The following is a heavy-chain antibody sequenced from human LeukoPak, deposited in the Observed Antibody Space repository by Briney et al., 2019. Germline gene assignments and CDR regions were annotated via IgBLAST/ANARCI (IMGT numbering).Heavy chain of an antibody. D-gene: IGHD3-22*01. J-gene: IGHJ4*02. CDR3: VRCRWDNYDSSGCDS. Sequence: GESLKISCKGSGYSFTSYWIGWVRQMPGKGLEWIGIIYPGDSDTRYSPSFQGQVTISADKSISTAYLQWSSLKASDTAIYYCVRCRWDNYDSSGCDSWGQGTLVAVSS. CDR2: IYPGDSDT. CDR1: GYSFTSYW. V-gene: IGHV5-51*01.